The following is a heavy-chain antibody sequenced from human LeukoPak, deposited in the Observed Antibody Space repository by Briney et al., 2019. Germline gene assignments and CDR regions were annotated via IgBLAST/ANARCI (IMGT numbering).Heavy chain of an antibody. J-gene: IGHJ6*04. V-gene: IGHV3-48*03. Sequence: GGSLRLSCAASGFTFNSYEMNWVRQAPGKGLEWISYISTSGSTRYYADSVKGRFTISRDNTENSLYLQMNNLRAEDTAVYYCARGDGGYYYGMDVWGKGTTVTVSS. CDR3: ARGDGGYYYGMDV. D-gene: IGHD4-23*01. CDR2: ISTSGSTR. CDR1: GFTFNSYE.